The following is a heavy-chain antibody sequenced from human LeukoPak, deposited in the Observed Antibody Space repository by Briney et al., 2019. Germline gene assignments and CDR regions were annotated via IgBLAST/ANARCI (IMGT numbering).Heavy chain of an antibody. J-gene: IGHJ4*02. CDR3: ARDSHQFGEPLLFDY. D-gene: IGHD3-10*01. CDR2: IYYSGST. Sequence: SETLSLTCTVSGGSISSSSYYWGWIRQPPGKGLEWIGSIYYSGSTYYNPSLKSRVTISVDTSKNQFSLKLSSVTAADTAVYYCARDSHQFGEPLLFDYWGQGTLVTVSS. V-gene: IGHV4-39*07. CDR1: GGSISSSSYY.